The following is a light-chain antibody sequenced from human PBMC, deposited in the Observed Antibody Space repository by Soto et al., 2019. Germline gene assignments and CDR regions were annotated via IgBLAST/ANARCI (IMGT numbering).Light chain of an antibody. V-gene: IGKV3-11*01. CDR2: DAS. CDR1: KSVSSY. J-gene: IGKJ2*01. CDR3: QQRSNWYT. Sequence: EIVLTQSPATLSLCPGERATLSWRASKSVSSYLAWYQQKLGQAPRLLIYDASNRATGIPARFSRSGSGTDFTLTISSLEPEEFAVYYCQQRSNWYTFGQGTKLEIK.